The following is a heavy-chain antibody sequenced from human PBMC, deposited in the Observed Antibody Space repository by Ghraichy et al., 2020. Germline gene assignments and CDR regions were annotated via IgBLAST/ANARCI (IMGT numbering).Heavy chain of an antibody. J-gene: IGHJ6*03. Sequence: GGSLRLSCAASGFTFSSYAMSWVRQAPGKGLEWVSAISGSGGSTYYADSVKGRFTISRDNSKNTLYLQMNSLRAEDTAVYYCAKDPSLPIAVAGLSYYYYYYYMDVWGKGTTVTVSS. D-gene: IGHD6-13*01. CDR2: ISGSGGST. CDR3: AKDPSLPIAVAGLSYYYYYYYMDV. V-gene: IGHV3-23*01. CDR1: GFTFSSYA.